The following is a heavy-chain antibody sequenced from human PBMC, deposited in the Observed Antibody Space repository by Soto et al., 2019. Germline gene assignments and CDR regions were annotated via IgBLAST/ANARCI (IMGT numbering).Heavy chain of an antibody. CDR1: GFSLSTSGVG. Sequence: SGPTLVNPTQTLTLTCTFSGFSLSTSGVGVGWIRQPPGKALEWLALIYWNDDKRYSPSLKSRLTITKDTSKNQVVLTMTNMDPVDTATYYCAHRPATAGTYYYYYGMDVWGQGTTVTVSS. J-gene: IGHJ6*02. CDR2: IYWNDDK. D-gene: IGHD6-13*01. CDR3: AHRPATAGTYYYYYGMDV. V-gene: IGHV2-5*01.